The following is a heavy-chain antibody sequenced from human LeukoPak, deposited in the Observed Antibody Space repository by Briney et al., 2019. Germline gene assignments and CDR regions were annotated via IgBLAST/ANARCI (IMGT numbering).Heavy chain of an antibody. J-gene: IGHJ4*02. Sequence: GGSLRLSCAASGFTFSSYAMSWVRQAPGKGLEWVSAISGSGGSTYYADSVKGRFTISRDNSKNTLYLQVNSLRAEDTAVYYCAKAARGYSYGYDAADYWGQGTLVTVSS. D-gene: IGHD5-18*01. V-gene: IGHV3-23*01. CDR3: AKAARGYSYGYDAADY. CDR1: GFTFSSYA. CDR2: ISGSGGST.